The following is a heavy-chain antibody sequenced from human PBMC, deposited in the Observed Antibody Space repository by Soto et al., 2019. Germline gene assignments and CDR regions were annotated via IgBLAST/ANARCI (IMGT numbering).Heavy chain of an antibody. D-gene: IGHD1-7*01. CDR2: VWNDGTNP. V-gene: IGHV3-33*01. J-gene: IGHJ5*02. CDR3: ARDNVASTNYFWFYP. CDR1: GFTFSSYG. Sequence: QVQLVESGGGVVQPGRSLRLSCAASGFTFSSYGMHWVRLTPGKGLEWVALVWNDGTNPYYADSVQGRFTISRDNSKNTLYLQMNRLSAEDTAVYYCARDNVASTNYFWFYPRGQGTLVTVSS.